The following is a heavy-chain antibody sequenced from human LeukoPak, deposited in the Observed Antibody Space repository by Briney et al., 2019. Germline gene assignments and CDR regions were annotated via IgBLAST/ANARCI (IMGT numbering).Heavy chain of an antibody. CDR2: ISAYNGNT. CDR1: GYTFTNYG. D-gene: IGHD2-21*02. J-gene: IGHJ4*02. Sequence: ASVKVSFKASGYTFTNYGISWVRQAPGQGREWMGWISAYNGNTNYAQKLQGRVTMTTDTSTSTAYMELRSLRSDDTAVYYCARSASLGVVTAIVDYWGQGTLVTVSS. CDR3: ARSASLGVVTAIVDY. V-gene: IGHV1-18*01.